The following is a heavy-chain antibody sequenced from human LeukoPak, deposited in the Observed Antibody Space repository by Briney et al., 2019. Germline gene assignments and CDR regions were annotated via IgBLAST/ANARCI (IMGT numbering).Heavy chain of an antibody. CDR2: IYYSGST. CDR3: ARYPMVVAATGALYYYMDV. CDR1: GCSISSYY. J-gene: IGHJ6*03. D-gene: IGHD2-15*01. V-gene: IGHV4-59*12. Sequence: PSETLSLTCTVSGCSISSYYWSWIRQPPGKGLEWIGYIYYSGSTNYNPSLKSRVTISVDTSKTQFSLKLSSVTDADTDVYYCARYPMVVAATGALYYYMDVWGKGTTVTVSS.